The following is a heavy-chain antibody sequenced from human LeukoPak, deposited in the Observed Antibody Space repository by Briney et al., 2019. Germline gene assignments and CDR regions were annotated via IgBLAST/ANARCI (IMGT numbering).Heavy chain of an antibody. D-gene: IGHD6-6*01. J-gene: IGHJ6*03. CDR2: ISWNSGSI. Sequence: QSGRSLRLSCAASGFTFDDYAMHWVRQAPGKGLEWVSGISWNSGSIGYADSVKGRFTISRDNFKNTLYLQMNSLRAEDTAVYYCARAAEPVPYYYYMDVWGKGTTVTISS. CDR1: GFTFDDYA. CDR3: ARAAEPVPYYYYMDV. V-gene: IGHV3-9*01.